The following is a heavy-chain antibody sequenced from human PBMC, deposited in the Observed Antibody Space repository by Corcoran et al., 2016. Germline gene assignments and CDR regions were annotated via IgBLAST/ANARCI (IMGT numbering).Heavy chain of an antibody. Sequence: QVQLQQFGPGLVKPAQTISLTCAISGDSVSSNSSAWNWIRRSPSRGLEWLGRTDYRSKWSRDYAPSVQGRITINTDTSKNQFPLHLNAVTPEYTAGCYWARGCQVPHIEDWGQGTRVTVSS. CDR3: ARGCQVPHIED. CDR1: GDSVSSNSSA. CDR2: TDYRSKWSR. V-gene: IGHV6-1*01. J-gene: IGHJ4*01.